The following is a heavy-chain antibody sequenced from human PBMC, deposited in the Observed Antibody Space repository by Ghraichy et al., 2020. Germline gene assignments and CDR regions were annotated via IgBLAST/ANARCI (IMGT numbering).Heavy chain of an antibody. V-gene: IGHV3-23*01. Sequence: GGSLRLSCPGSGFTFSNYAMSWVRQAPGKGLEWVSAISGSGGSTYYADSVKCRFTISRDNSKNTLYLQMNSLRAGDTAVYYCAKSLYDSIRSDMEVWGQGTTVT. CDR2: ISGSGGST. D-gene: IGHD3-22*01. J-gene: IGHJ6*02. CDR3: AKSLYDSIRSDMEV. CDR1: GFTFSNYA.